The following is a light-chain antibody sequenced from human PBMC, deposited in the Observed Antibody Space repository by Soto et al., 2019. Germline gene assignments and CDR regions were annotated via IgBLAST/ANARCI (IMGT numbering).Light chain of an antibody. V-gene: IGKV3-20*01. CDR3: QQYGTSPWT. CDR1: QSVTNSY. J-gene: IGKJ1*01. CDR2: GAL. Sequence: EIVLTQSPGTLSLSPGEIATLYFSASQSVTNSYFAWFQQKPGQAPRLLIFGALSRATGIPDRFSGSGSGTDFTLTISRLEPEDFAVYYCQQYGTSPWTFGQGTKVDIK.